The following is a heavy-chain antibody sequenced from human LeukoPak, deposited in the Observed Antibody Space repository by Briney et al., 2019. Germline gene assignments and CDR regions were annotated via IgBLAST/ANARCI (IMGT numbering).Heavy chain of an antibody. J-gene: IGHJ5*02. CDR2: ISVSGNT. D-gene: IGHD2-15*01. V-gene: IGHV3-23*01. CDR1: GFTLSSYA. Sequence: PGGSLRLSCAASGFTLSSYAMSWVRQAPGKGLEWVSAISVSGNTYHADSVKGRFTISRDNSKNTLYLQMNSLRAEDTAVYYCAKATTLRYCSGGSCYSALPNGFDPWGQGTLVTVSS. CDR3: AKATTLRYCSGGSCYSALPNGFDP.